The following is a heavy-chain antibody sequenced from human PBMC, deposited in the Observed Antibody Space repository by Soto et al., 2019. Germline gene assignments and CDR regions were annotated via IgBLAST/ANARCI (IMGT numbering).Heavy chain of an antibody. Sequence: GASVKVSCKASGYTFTSYDINWVRQATGQGLEWMGWMDPNSGNTGYAQKFQGRATMTRNTSISTAYMELSSLRSEDTAVYYCARSIAAAGTPYGMDVWGQGTTVTVSS. D-gene: IGHD6-13*01. J-gene: IGHJ6*02. CDR1: GYTFTSYD. CDR2: MDPNSGNT. V-gene: IGHV1-8*01. CDR3: ARSIAAAGTPYGMDV.